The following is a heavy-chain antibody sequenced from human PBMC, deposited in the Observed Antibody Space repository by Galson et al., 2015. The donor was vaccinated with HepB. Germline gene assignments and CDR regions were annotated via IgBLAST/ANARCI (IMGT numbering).Heavy chain of an antibody. CDR1: GYTFTSYD. J-gene: IGHJ6*03. CDR2: MNPNSGNT. D-gene: IGHD1/OR15-1a*01. V-gene: IGHV1-8*01. Sequence: SVKVSCKASGYTFTSYDINWVRQAPGQGLEWMGWMNPNSGNTGYAQKFQGRVTMTRNTSISTAYMELSSLRSEDTAVYYCARGQVPTGTIFYYYYYYMDVWGKGTTVTVSS. CDR3: ARGQVPTGTIFYYYYYYMDV.